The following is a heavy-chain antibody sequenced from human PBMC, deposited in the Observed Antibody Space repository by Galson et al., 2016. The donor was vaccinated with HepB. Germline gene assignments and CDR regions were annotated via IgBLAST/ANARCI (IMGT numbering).Heavy chain of an antibody. D-gene: IGHD6-13*01. V-gene: IGHV1-46*01. J-gene: IGHJ4*02. CDR3: TRDWGSSWCLH. Sequence: SVKVSCKASGYTFINYYMHWVRQAPGQGLEWMGIGNPRTGSTSYAQKFQDRVTVTRDTSTSTVYMELSSLRSEDTAVYYCTRDWGSSWCLHWGQGTQVTVSS. CDR2: GNPRTGST. CDR1: GYTFINYY.